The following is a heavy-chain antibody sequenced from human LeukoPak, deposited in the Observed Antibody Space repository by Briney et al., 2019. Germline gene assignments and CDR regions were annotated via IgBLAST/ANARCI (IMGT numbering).Heavy chain of an antibody. CDR3: ARDGSRWEFDN. V-gene: IGHV1-46*01. CDR1: GYAFRNDF. Sequence: ASVKVSCKGSGYAFRNDFIHWMRQAPGQGFEWMGRIIPSSGSTIYAENFQGRVTMTVDTSAGTAYMELTSLRSDDTAVYYCARDGSRWEFDNWGQGTLVIVSS. D-gene: IGHD6-19*01. J-gene: IGHJ4*02. CDR2: IIPSSGST.